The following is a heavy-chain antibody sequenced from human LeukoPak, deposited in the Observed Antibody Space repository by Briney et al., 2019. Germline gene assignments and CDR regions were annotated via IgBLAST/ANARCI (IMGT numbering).Heavy chain of an antibody. CDR1: GFTFSSYG. V-gene: IGHV3-33*06. CDR2: IWYDGSNK. J-gene: IGHJ4*02. CDR3: AKVKGPYYYDSSPLDY. D-gene: IGHD3-22*01. Sequence: TGGSLRLSCAASGFTFSSYGMHWVRQAPGKGLEWVAVIWYDGSNKYYADSVKGRFTISRDNSKNTLYLQMNSLRAEDTAVYYCAKVKGPYYYDSSPLDYWRQGTLVTVSS.